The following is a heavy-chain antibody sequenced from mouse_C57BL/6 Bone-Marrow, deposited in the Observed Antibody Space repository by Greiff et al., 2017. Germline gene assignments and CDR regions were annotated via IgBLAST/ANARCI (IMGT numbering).Heavy chain of an antibody. CDR2: IFPGSGST. V-gene: IGHV1-56*01. CDR1: GYTFTSHW. CDR3: HYFYDY. J-gene: IGHJ2*01. Sequence: VQLQQSGPELVRPGASVTTSCKAPGYTFTSHWMQWVRQRPGQGLAWFGEIFPGSGSTNYNEKFKGKATLTVDTSSSTAYMQLICLTSEDSAVYFWHYFYDYWGQGTTLTVSS.